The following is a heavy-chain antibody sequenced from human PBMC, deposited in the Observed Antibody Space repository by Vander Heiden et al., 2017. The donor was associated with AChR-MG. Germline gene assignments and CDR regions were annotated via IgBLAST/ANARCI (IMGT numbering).Heavy chain of an antibody. CDR2: ISYDGSNK. J-gene: IGHJ6*02. D-gene: IGHD6-19*01. Sequence: QVQLVESGGGVVQPGRSLRLSCAASGFTFSSSAMHWVRQAPGKGLEWVAVISYDGSNKSYADSVKGRFTFSRDNSKNTRYLQMNSLRAEDTAVYYCARDHVAGTRYYYGMDVWGQGTTVTVSS. V-gene: IGHV3-30-3*01. CDR1: GFTFSSSA. CDR3: ARDHVAGTRYYYGMDV.